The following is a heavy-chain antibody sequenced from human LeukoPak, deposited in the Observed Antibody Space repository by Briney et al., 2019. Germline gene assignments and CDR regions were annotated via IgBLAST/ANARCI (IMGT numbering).Heavy chain of an antibody. CDR3: ARGEQMGWLQQSYYFDY. D-gene: IGHD5-24*01. J-gene: IGHJ4*02. CDR1: GGSISSYY. CDR2: IYYSGST. V-gene: IGHV4-59*01. Sequence: SETLSLTCTVSGGSISSYYWSWIRQPPGKGLEWIGYIYYSGSTNYNPSLKSRVTISADTSKNQFSLKLSSVTAADTAVYYCARGEQMGWLQQSYYFDYWGQGTLVTVSS.